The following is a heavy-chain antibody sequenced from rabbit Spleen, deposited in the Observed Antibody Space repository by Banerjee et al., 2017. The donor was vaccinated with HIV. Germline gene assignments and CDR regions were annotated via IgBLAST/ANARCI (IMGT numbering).Heavy chain of an antibody. V-gene: IGHV1S45*01. Sequence: QEQLVESGGGLVQPGGSLKLSCKASGFDFSNSYYMCWVRQAPGKGLEWIACIDAGSSGTTYYATWAKGRFTISKTSSTTVTLQMTSLTAADTATYFCARGEWVGYGDGTYFKLWGQGTLVTVS. J-gene: IGHJ4*01. CDR2: IDAGSSGTT. D-gene: IGHD6-1*01. CDR3: ARGEWVGYGDGTYFKL. CDR1: GFDFSNSYY.